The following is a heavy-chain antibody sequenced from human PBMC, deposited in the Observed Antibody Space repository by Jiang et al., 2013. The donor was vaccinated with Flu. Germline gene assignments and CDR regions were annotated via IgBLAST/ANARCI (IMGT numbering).Heavy chain of an antibody. CDR1: GGSISSYY. J-gene: IGHJ4*02. CDR3: AREDYGDYLYYFDY. CDR2: IYYSGST. D-gene: IGHD4-17*01. Sequence: KPSETLSLTCTVSGGSISSYYWSWIRQPPGKGLEWIGYIYYSGSTNYNPSLKSRVTISVDTSKNQFSLKLSSVTAADTAVYYCAREDYGDYLYYFDYWGQGTLVTVSS. V-gene: IGHV4-59*01.